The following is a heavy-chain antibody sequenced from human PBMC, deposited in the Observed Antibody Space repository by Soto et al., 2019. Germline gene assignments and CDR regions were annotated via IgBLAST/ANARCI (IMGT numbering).Heavy chain of an antibody. CDR3: AAAVVGFYDSRRDNYFYGMDV. Sequence: VQLLESGPGLAKPSETFSLTCSVSGASVTSGTYYWNWIRRPPGKGLEWIGYIYYKGTTGYSPSPKSRVTIAMDTSKNQFSLRLASVTAADTAVYYCAAAVVGFYDSRRDNYFYGMDVWGPGTTVTVS. CDR1: GASVTSGTYY. V-gene: IGHV4-61*01. D-gene: IGHD3-10*01. J-gene: IGHJ6*02. CDR2: IYYKGTT.